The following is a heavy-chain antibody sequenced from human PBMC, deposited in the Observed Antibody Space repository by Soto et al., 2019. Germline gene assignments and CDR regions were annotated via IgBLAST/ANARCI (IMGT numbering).Heavy chain of an antibody. CDR3: AREEKPDYAFDI. CDR1: GGSISSGGYY. J-gene: IGHJ3*02. D-gene: IGHD3-3*01. Sequence: KASETLSLTCTVSGGSISSGGYYWSWIRQHPGKGLEWIGYIYYSGSTYYNPSLKSRVTISVDTSKTQFSLKLSSVTAADTAVYCCAREEKPDYAFDIWGQGTMVTVSS. CDR2: IYYSGST. V-gene: IGHV4-31*03.